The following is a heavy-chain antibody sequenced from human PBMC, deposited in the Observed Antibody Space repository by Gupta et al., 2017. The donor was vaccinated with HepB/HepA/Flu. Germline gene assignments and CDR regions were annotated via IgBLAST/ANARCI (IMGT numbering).Heavy chain of an antibody. V-gene: IGHV2-5*01. CDR3: AHTWGGTLIFNS. CDR2: IYWNDAK. J-gene: IGHJ5*02. D-gene: IGHD1/OR15-1a*01. CDR1: GFSLRTDGLG. Sequence: QITLKESGPTLVKPAQTLTLTCTFSGFSLRTDGLGVGWIRKPPGKALEWLALIYWNDAKRYSPSLKSRLTIAKDTSKIQVFVTMTNMDPADTATYYCAHTWGGTLIFNSWGQGTLVTVSS.